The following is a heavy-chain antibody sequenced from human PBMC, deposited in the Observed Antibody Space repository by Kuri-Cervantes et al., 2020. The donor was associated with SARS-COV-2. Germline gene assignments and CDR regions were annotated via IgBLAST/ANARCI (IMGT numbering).Heavy chain of an antibody. CDR1: GGTFSSSA. CDR2: INTNTGNP. D-gene: IGHD3-3*01. V-gene: IGHV7-4-1*02. CDR3: AREGNRLGLLSPQSRGYFDY. J-gene: IGHJ4*02. Sequence: ASVKVSCKASGGTFSSSAISWVRQAPGQGLEWMGWINTNTGNPTYAQGFTGRFVFSLDTSVSTAYLQISSLKAEDTAVYYCAREGNRLGLLSPQSRGYFDYWGQGTLVTVSS.